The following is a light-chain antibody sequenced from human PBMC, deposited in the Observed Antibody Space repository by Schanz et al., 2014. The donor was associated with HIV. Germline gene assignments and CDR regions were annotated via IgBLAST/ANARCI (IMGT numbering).Light chain of an antibody. V-gene: IGKV3-20*01. CDR1: QRLSSSY. J-gene: IGKJ3*01. CDR3: QQYGSS. Sequence: EIVLTQSPGSLSLSPGGRATLSCGASQRLSSSYLAWYQQKRDQPPRLVIYATSTRAAGIPDRFSGTGSGTEFTLTVSSLQSEDFAVYYCQQYGSSFGPGTKVEIK. CDR2: ATS.